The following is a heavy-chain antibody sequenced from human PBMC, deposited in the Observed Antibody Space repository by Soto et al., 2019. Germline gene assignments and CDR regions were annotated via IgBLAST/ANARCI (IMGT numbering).Heavy chain of an antibody. D-gene: IGHD3-22*01. CDR2: ITWNGGSI. J-gene: IGHJ4*02. Sequence: PGGSLRLSCAASGFTFDSYAMHWVRQAPGKGLEWVSGITWNGGSIGYADSVKGRFTISRDNAKNSLYLQMNSLRPEDTAFYYCAKDIRATMIPTLEYFDYWGQGTLVTVSS. V-gene: IGHV3-9*01. CDR1: GFTFDSYA. CDR3: AKDIRATMIPTLEYFDY.